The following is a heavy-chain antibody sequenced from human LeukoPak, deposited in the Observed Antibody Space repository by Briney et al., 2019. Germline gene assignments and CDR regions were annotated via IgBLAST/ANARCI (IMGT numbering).Heavy chain of an antibody. J-gene: IGHJ6*02. Sequence: PGGSLRLSCAASGFTVSSNYMSWVRQAPGKGLEWVSVIYSGGSTYYADSVKGRFTISRDNSKNTLYLQMNSLRAEDTAVDYCARYATIVVVPAAIDYYYGMDVWGQGTTVTVSS. CDR2: IYSGGST. V-gene: IGHV3-53*01. D-gene: IGHD2-2*01. CDR3: ARYATIVVVPAAIDYYYGMDV. CDR1: GFTVSSNY.